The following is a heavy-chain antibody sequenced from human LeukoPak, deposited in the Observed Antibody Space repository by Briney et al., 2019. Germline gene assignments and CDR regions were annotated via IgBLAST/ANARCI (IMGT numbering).Heavy chain of an antibody. CDR3: VQTTGWPGFDY. CDR2: IYNGVPT. Sequence: SPTLSLICTASGAPISRLYWSSVRQSPGKGLEWIGNIYNGVPTFFNPSLKSRVTLSVDTSKTQFSLQLASVTAADTAVYYCVQTTGWPGFDYWGQGILVTVSS. J-gene: IGHJ4*02. V-gene: IGHV4-4*09. D-gene: IGHD6-19*01. CDR1: GAPISRLY.